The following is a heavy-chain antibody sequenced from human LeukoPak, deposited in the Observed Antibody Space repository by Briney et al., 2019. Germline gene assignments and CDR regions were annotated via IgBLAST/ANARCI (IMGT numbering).Heavy chain of an antibody. V-gene: IGHV4-39*07. J-gene: IGHJ3*02. CDR2: IYYSGST. Sequence: SETLSLTCTVSGGSISSSSYYWGWIRQPPGKGLEWIGSIYYSGSTNYNPSLKSRVTISVDTSKNQFSLKLSSVTAADTAVYYCASGPKQGFDIWGQGTMVTVSS. CDR1: GGSISSSSYY. CDR3: ASGPKQGFDI.